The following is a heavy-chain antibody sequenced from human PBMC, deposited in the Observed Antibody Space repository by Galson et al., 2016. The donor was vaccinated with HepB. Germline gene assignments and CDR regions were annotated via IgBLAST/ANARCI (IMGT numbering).Heavy chain of an antibody. J-gene: IGHJ4*02. D-gene: IGHD3-3*01. CDR1: GGSISSKNYY. CDR3: ARVTDSWSGYLPINFFDY. Sequence: TLSLTCAVSGGSISSKNYYWTWIRQPAGKGLEWIGRIYASGSTNYNPSLKSRVTISVDTSKNQLSLRLSSVTAADTAVYYCARVTDSWSGYLPINFFDYCGQGTLVTVSS. V-gene: IGHV4-61*02. CDR2: IYASGST.